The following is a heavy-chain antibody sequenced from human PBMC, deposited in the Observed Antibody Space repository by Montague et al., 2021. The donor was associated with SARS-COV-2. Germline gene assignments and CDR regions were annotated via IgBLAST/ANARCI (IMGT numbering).Heavy chain of an antibody. CDR2: ISWNSGGI. Sequence: SLRLSCAASGFTFDDYAMHWVRQAPGKGLEWVSGISWNSGGIGYADSVKGRFTISRDNAKNSLYLQMNSLRAEDTALYYCAKETRCCSSTSCYPAPIYYYYYMDVWGKGTTVTVSS. CDR1: GFTFDDYA. D-gene: IGHD2-2*01. CDR3: AKETRCCSSTSCYPAPIYYYYYMDV. J-gene: IGHJ6*03. V-gene: IGHV3-9*01.